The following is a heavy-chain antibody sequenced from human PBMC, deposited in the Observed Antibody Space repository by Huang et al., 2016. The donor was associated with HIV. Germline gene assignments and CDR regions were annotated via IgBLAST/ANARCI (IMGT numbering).Heavy chain of an antibody. V-gene: IGHV3-21*01. D-gene: IGHD3-22*01. CDR1: GFNFNSYT. CDR2: ISGSSTYI. CDR3: ARCCDYYDTSPGHY. Sequence: EVQLVESGGGLVKPGGSLRLSCAVSGFNFNSYTMIWGRQAPGRGLEWVSAISGSSTYIYYADSVEGRFTISRDNAKNSLFLQMSSLRAEDTAIYYCARCCDYYDTSPGHYWGQGTLVTVSS. J-gene: IGHJ4*02.